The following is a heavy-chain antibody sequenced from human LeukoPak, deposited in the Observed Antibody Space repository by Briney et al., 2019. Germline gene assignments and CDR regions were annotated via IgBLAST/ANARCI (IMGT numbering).Heavy chain of an antibody. Sequence: GGSLRLSCAASGFIFSNYNMEWVRQTAGKGLEWLSYISSSSGTIYYTDSVTGRFTISGDHAKNSLYLQMNSLRAKDTAVHYCARALGYSYGYAVDYWGQGALVTVSS. V-gene: IGHV3-48*01. CDR2: ISSSSGTI. D-gene: IGHD5-18*01. CDR3: ARALGYSYGYAVDY. J-gene: IGHJ4*02. CDR1: GFIFSNYN.